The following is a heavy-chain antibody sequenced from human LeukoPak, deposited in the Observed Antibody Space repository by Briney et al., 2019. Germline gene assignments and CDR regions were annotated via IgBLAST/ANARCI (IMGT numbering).Heavy chain of an antibody. CDR1: GGSISSYY. CDR2: IYYSGST. V-gene: IGHV4-59*01. J-gene: IGHJ2*01. Sequence: SETLSLTCTVSGGSISSYYWSWIRQPPAKGLEWIGYIYYSGSTNYNPSLKSRVTISVDTSKNQFSLKLSSVSAADTAVYYCARGGREPFDLWGRGTLVTVSS. CDR3: ARGGREPFDL. D-gene: IGHD1-14*01.